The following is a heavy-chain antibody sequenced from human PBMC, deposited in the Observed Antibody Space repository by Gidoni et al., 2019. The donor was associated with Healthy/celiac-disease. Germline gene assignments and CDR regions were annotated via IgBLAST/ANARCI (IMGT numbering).Heavy chain of an antibody. D-gene: IGHD6-19*01. J-gene: IGHJ4*02. Sequence: QVTLKESGPVLVKPTETLTLTCTVSGFSLSNARMGVSWIRQPPGKALEWLAHIFSNDEKSYSTSLKSRLNIYKDTSKSQVVLTMTNMDPVDTATYYCARVPLPRAVVLIGSGWYFDYWGQGTLVTVSS. CDR2: IFSNDEK. CDR1: GFSLSNARMG. CDR3: ARVPLPRAVVLIGSGWYFDY. V-gene: IGHV2-26*01.